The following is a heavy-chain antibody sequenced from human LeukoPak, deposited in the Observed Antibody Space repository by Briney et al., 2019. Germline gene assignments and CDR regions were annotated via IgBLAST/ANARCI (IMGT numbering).Heavy chain of an antibody. Sequence: KPGGSLRLSCAASGFTFSSYSMNWVRQAPGKGLEWVSSISSSSSYIYYADSVKGRFTISRDNAKNSLYLQMNSLRAEDTAVYYCARDGDNNYYYGMDVWGQGTTVTVSS. CDR1: GFTFSSYS. CDR2: ISSSSSYI. J-gene: IGHJ6*02. V-gene: IGHV3-21*04. CDR3: ARDGDNNYYYGMDV. D-gene: IGHD3-10*01.